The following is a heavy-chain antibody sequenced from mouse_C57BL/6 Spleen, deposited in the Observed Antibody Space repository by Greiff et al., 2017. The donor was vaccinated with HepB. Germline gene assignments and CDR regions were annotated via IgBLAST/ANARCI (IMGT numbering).Heavy chain of an antibody. CDR2: IHPNSGST. CDR1: GYTFTSYW. D-gene: IGHD4-1*01. J-gene: IGHJ2*01. CDR3: AYLTGTPYYFDY. V-gene: IGHV1-64*01. Sequence: VQLQQPGAELVKPGASVKLSCKASGYTFTSYWMHWVKQRPGQGLEWIGMIHPNSGSTNYNEKFKSKATLTVDKSSSTAYMQLSSLTSEDSAVYYCAYLTGTPYYFDYWGQGTTLTVSS.